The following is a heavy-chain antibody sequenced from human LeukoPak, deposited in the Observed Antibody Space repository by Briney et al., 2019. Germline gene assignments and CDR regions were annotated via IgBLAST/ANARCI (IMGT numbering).Heavy chain of an antibody. CDR2: INPSGGST. Sequence: GASVKVSCKASGFTFTSSAVHWVRQAPGQGLEWMGIINPSGGSTSYAQKFQGRVTMTRDTSTSTVYMELRSLRSEDTAVYYCARPPQVGATYYFDYWGQGTLVTVSS. J-gene: IGHJ4*02. CDR3: ARPPQVGATYYFDY. CDR1: GFTFTSSA. D-gene: IGHD1-26*01. V-gene: IGHV1-46*01.